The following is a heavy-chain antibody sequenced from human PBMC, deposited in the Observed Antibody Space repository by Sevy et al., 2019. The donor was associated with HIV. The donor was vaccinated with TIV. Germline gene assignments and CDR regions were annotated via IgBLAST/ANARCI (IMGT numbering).Heavy chain of an antibody. CDR2: IYSGGST. J-gene: IGHJ4*02. CDR1: GFTVSSNY. V-gene: IGHV3-53*01. CDR3: ARVGPTSRGELDY. D-gene: IGHD3-16*01. Sequence: GGSLRLSCAASGFTVSSNYMSWVRQAPGKGLEWVSVIYSGGSTYYADSVKGRFTISRDNSKNTLYLQMNSLRAGDTAVYYCARVGPTSRGELDYWGQGTLVTVSS.